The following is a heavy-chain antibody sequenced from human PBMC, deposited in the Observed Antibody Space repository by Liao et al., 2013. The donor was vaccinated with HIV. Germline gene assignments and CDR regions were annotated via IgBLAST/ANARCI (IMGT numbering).Heavy chain of an antibody. V-gene: IGHV4-4*07. Sequence: QVELQESGPGLVKPLETLSLTCTVSGDSISSHYWSWIRQPAGKGLEWIGRVYISGSPNYNPSLKSRVTMSVDTSKNQFSLKMTSVTAADTAVYYCAAWGFRNYWGQGTLVTVSS. CDR3: AAWGFRNY. CDR1: GDSISSHY. J-gene: IGHJ4*02. D-gene: IGHD3-10*01. CDR2: VYISGSP.